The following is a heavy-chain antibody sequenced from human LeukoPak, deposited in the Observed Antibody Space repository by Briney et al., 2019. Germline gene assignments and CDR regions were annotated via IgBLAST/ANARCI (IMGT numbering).Heavy chain of an antibody. J-gene: IGHJ3*01. CDR2: ISGSGGGT. CDR3: AKAKGVVITSPLG. D-gene: IGHD3-22*01. Sequence: GGSLRLSCAASGFTFSSYAMSWVRQAPGKGLEWVSAISGSGGGTYYADSVKGRFTISRDNSKNTLYLQMNSLRAEDTAVYYCAKAKGVVITSPLGWGQGTMVTVSS. V-gene: IGHV3-23*01. CDR1: GFTFSSYA.